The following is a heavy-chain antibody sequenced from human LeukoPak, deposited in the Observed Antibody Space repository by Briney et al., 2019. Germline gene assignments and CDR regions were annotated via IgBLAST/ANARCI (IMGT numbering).Heavy chain of an antibody. Sequence: SETLSLTCTVSGGSVSSGSYYWSWIRQPPGKGLGWIGYIYYSGSTNYNPSLKSRVTISVDTSKNQFSLKLSSVTAADTAVYYCARDGYSYGYGWFDPWGQGTLVTVSS. CDR2: IYYSGST. D-gene: IGHD5-18*01. V-gene: IGHV4-61*01. CDR3: ARDGYSYGYGWFDP. J-gene: IGHJ5*02. CDR1: GGSVSSGSYY.